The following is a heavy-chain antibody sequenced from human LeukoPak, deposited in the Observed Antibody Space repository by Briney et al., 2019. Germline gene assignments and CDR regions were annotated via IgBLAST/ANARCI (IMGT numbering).Heavy chain of an antibody. CDR1: GYSISSGYY. CDR3: ARVNVWGSYRSENYYFDY. V-gene: IGHV4-38-2*02. J-gene: IGHJ4*02. CDR2: IYHSGST. D-gene: IGHD3-16*02. Sequence: SETLSLTCTVSGYSISSGYYWGWIRQPPGKGLEWIGSIYHSGSTYYNPSLKSRVTISVDTSKNQFSLKLSSVTAADTAVYYCARVNVWGSYRSENYYFDYWGQGTLVTVSS.